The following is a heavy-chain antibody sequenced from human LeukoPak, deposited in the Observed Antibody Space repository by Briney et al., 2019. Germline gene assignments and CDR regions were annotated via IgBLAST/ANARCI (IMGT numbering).Heavy chain of an antibody. D-gene: IGHD2-21*01. CDR2: IKSKTDGGTT. CDR3: TTEGFCGGDCYGY. V-gene: IGHV3-15*01. CDR1: GFTFSNAW. Sequence: GGSLRLSCAASGFTFSNAWMSWVRQAPGKGLEWVGCIKSKTDGGTTDYAACVKGRFTISRDDSKNTLYLQMNSLKTEDTAVYYCTTEGFCGGDCYGYWGQGTLVTVSS. J-gene: IGHJ4*02.